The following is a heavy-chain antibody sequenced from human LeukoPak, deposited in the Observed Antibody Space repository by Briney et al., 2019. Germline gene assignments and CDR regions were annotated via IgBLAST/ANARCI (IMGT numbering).Heavy chain of an antibody. CDR3: ARVPMSSSSWYYFDY. J-gene: IGHJ4*02. D-gene: IGHD6-13*01. CDR1: GFTVSSNY. Sequence: PGGSLRLSCAASGFTVSSNYMSWVRQAPGKGLEWVSVIYSGGSIYYADSVKGRFTISRDNSKNTLYLQMNSLRAEDTAVYYCARVPMSSSSWYYFDYWGQGTLVTVSS. V-gene: IGHV3-53*01. CDR2: IYSGGSI.